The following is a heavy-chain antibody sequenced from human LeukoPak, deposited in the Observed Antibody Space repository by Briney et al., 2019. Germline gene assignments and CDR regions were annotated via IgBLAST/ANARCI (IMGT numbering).Heavy chain of an antibody. D-gene: IGHD3-10*01. Sequence: SETLSLTCTVSGGSISSSSYSWSWIRQPPGKGLEWIGYIYYSGSTNYNPSLKSRVTISVDTSKNQFSLKLSSVTAADTAVYYCARHRMVRGVGPIDYWGQGTLVTVSS. CDR3: ARHRMVRGVGPIDY. CDR1: GGSISSSSYS. CDR2: IYYSGST. V-gene: IGHV4-61*05. J-gene: IGHJ4*02.